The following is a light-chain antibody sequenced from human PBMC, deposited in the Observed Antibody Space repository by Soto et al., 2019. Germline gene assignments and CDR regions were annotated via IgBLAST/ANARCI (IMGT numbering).Light chain of an antibody. J-gene: IGKJ1*01. V-gene: IGKV1-5*03. CDR3: QQYNSYPKT. CDR1: QTISSW. CDR2: KAS. Sequence: DIKMTQSPSTLSGSVGDRVTITCRASQTISSWLAWYQQKPGKAPKLLIYKASTLKSGVPSRFSGSGSGTEFTLTISSLQPDDFATYYCQQYNSYPKTFGQGTKVDIK.